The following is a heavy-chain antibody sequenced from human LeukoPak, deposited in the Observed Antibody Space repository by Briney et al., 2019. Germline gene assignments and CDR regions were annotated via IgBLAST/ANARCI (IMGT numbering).Heavy chain of an antibody. CDR1: GGSISSYY. V-gene: IGHV4-59*01. CDR2: IYYSGST. CDR3: ARSYYYGSGRWFDP. J-gene: IGHJ5*02. D-gene: IGHD3-10*01. Sequence: SETLSLTCTVPGGSISSYYWSWIRQPPGKGLEWIGYIYYSGSTNYNPSLKSRVTISVDTSKNQFSLKLSSVTAADTAVYYCARSYYYGSGRWFDPWGQGTLVTVSS.